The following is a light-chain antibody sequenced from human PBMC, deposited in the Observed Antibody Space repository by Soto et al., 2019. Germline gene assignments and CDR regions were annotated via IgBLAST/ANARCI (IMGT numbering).Light chain of an antibody. Sequence: EIQMTQSPSYMSASVCDSITLTCRASQGISNYLAWYQQKPGKVPKLLIYAASTLQSGVPSRFSGSGSGTDFTLTISSLQPEDVATYYCQKYTSAPITVGKGTRLEIK. CDR3: QKYTSAPIT. J-gene: IGKJ5*01. V-gene: IGKV1-27*01. CDR2: AAS. CDR1: QGISNY.